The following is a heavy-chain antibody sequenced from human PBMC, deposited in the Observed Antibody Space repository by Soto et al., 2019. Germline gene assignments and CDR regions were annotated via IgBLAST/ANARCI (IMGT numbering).Heavy chain of an antibody. Sequence: QVHLVQSGAEVKKPGASVKVSCKGSGYGFTTYGITWVRQAPGQGLEWMAWISAHNGNTNYAPKLQGRVTVTRDTSTSTAYMELRSLRSDDTAVYYCARGRDGDYWGQGALVTVSS. CDR3: ARGRDGDY. CDR1: GYGFTTYG. CDR2: ISAHNGNT. J-gene: IGHJ4*02. D-gene: IGHD6-6*01. V-gene: IGHV1-18*01.